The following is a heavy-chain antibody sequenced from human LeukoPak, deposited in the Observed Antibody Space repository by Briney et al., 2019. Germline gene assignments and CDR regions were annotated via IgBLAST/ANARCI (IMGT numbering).Heavy chain of an antibody. V-gene: IGHV3-15*01. CDR1: GFIFSNSW. D-gene: IGHD2-21*01. CDR2: IKSNNDGGTT. Sequence: GGSLRLSCAASGFIFSNSWMNWVRQAPGKGPEWVGRIKSNNDGGTTDYASPVEGRFIISRDDSKNTIYLQMNRLIIDDTAIYNCTAVMVEDRGFWGQGTLVTVSS. CDR3: TAVMVEDRGF. J-gene: IGHJ4*02.